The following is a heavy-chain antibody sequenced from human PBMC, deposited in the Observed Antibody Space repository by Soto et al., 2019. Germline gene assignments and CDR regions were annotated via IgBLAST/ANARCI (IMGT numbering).Heavy chain of an antibody. CDR2: IFHSGTT. CDR1: GGSISSSHW. Sequence: QVQLQESGPGLVKPSGTLSLTCTVSGGSISSSHWWSWVRQPPGKGLEWIGEIFHSGTTNYNPSLKSRVSFSIDRSKNQFSLKLTSVTAADTAIYYCARTDSHGAWAAWFWGQGTLVTVSS. CDR3: ARTDSHGAWAAWF. D-gene: IGHD2-21*01. V-gene: IGHV4-4*02. J-gene: IGHJ4*02.